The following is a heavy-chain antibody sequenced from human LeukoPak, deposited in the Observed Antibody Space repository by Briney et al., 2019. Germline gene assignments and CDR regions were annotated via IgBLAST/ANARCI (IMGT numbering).Heavy chain of an antibody. V-gene: IGHV4-4*07. CDR1: GGSISRYY. CDR2: IYTSGST. CDR3: ARDTYYYYYMDV. Sequence: SETLSLTCSVSGGSISRYYWSWIRQPAGKGLEWLGRIYTSGSTNYNPSLKSRVTISVDTSKNQFSLKLSSVTAADTAVYYCARDTYYYYYMDVWGKGTTVTISS. J-gene: IGHJ6*03.